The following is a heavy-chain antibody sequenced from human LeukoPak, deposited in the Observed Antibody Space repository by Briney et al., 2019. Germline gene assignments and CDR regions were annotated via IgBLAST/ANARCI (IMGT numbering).Heavy chain of an antibody. D-gene: IGHD3-22*01. CDR2: ISSTGSTV. CDR1: GFTFSSYE. CDR3: ASSSHYFDSSGYSITREYFHY. Sequence: GGSLRLSCAASGFTFSSYEMNWVRQAPGKGLEWVSYISSTGSTVYYADSVKGRFTISRDNAKNSLYVQVNSLRVEGTAVYYCASSSHYFDSSGYSITREYFHYWGQGTLVTVSS. V-gene: IGHV3-48*03. J-gene: IGHJ1*01.